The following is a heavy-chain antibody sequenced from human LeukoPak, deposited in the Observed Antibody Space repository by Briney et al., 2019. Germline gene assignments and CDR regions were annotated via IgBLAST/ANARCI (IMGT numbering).Heavy chain of an antibody. CDR2: ISAYNGNT. CDR3: AVVRKPLLSEYYFEY. V-gene: IGHV1-18*01. Sequence: ASVKVSCKASGYTFTSYGISWVRQAPGQGLEWMGWISAYNGNTNYAQKLQGRVTMTTDTSTRTAYMELRSLRSDDTAVYYCAVVRKPLLSEYYFEYWGQGALVTVSS. CDR1: GYTFTSYG. J-gene: IGHJ4*02. D-gene: IGHD2-2*01.